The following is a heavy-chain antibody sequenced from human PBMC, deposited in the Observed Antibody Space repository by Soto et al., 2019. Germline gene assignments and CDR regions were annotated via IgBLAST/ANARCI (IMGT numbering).Heavy chain of an antibody. CDR3: ARPAWTTVTTDYYYGMDV. V-gene: IGHV1-18*01. CDR2: IIAYYGNT. J-gene: IGHJ6*02. CDR1: GYTFTSYG. D-gene: IGHD4-4*01. Sequence: ASVKVSCKASGYTFTSYGLSWVRQAPGQGLEWMGWIIAYYGNTNYAQKLQGRVTITPDKSTSTAYMELSSLRSEDTAVYYCARPAWTTVTTDYYYGMDVWGQGTTVTVS.